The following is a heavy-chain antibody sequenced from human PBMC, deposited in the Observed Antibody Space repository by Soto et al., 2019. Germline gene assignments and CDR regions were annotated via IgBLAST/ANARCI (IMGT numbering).Heavy chain of an antibody. J-gene: IGHJ6*03. V-gene: IGHV4-34*01. CDR2: INHSGST. CDR3: ARGLGYCSGGSCYFVHYYMDV. CDR1: GGSFSGYY. Sequence: TSETLSLTCAVYGGSFSGYYWSWIRQPPGKGLEWIGEINHSGSTNYNPSLKSRVTISVDTSKNQFSLKLSSVTAADTAVYYCARGLGYCSGGSCYFVHYYMDVWGKGTTVTVSS. D-gene: IGHD2-15*01.